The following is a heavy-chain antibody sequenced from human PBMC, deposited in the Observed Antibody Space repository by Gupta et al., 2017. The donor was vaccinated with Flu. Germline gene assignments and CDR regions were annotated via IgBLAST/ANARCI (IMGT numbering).Heavy chain of an antibody. CDR3: AHRSPFHYYAMDV. CDR2: LFWNDDK. Sequence: QITLKESDPTLVKPTQTLTLTCNFSGFSFDTTGVGVGWIRQPPGKALEWIALLFWNDDKRYSPSLKNRLTITKDTSKNQVVLVMTNMKPVDTATYYCAHRSPFHYYAMDVWGQGTTVTVSS. J-gene: IGHJ6*02. V-gene: IGHV2-5*01. CDR1: GFSFDTTGVG.